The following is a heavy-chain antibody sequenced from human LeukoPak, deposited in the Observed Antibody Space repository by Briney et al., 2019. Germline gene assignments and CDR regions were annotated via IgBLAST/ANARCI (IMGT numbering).Heavy chain of an antibody. D-gene: IGHD2-2*01. CDR3: ASHALLFEETVVVPAAIKY. CDR2: IYYSGST. V-gene: IGHV4-59*01. Sequence: SETLSLTCTVSGGSISSYYWSWIRQPPGKGLEWIGYIYYSGSTNYNPSLKSRVTISVDTSKNQFSLKLSSVTAADTAVYYCASHALLFEETVVVPAAIKYWGQGTLVTVSS. J-gene: IGHJ4*02. CDR1: GGSISSYY.